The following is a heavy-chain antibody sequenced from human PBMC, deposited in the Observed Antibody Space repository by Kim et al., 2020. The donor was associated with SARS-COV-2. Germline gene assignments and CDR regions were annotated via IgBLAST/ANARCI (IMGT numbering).Heavy chain of an antibody. D-gene: IGHD6-19*01. Sequence: SVKVSCKASGGTFSSYAISWVRQAPGQGLEWMGGIIPIFGTANYAQKFQGRVTITADESTSTAYMELSSLRSEDTAVYYCARDAGGSGWEGYYYYGMDVWGQGTTVTVSS. V-gene: IGHV1-69*13. CDR3: ARDAGGSGWEGYYYYGMDV. J-gene: IGHJ6*02. CDR2: IIPIFGTA. CDR1: GGTFSSYA.